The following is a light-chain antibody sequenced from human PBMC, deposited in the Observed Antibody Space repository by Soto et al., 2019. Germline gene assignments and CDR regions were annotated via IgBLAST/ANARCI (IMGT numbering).Light chain of an antibody. CDR1: SSNIGNNY. CDR2: ENN. V-gene: IGLV1-51*02. Sequence: QSALTQPPSVSAAPGQKVTISCSGSSSNIGNNYVSWYQQLPGTAPKLLIYENNKRPSGIPDRFSGSKSGTSATLGITGLQTGDEADYYCGTWDSSLYAVFGGGTQLTVL. CDR3: GTWDSSLYAV. J-gene: IGLJ7*01.